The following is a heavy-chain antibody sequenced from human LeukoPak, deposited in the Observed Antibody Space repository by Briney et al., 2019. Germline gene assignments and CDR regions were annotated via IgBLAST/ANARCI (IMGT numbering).Heavy chain of an antibody. V-gene: IGHV4-59*01. CDR3: ARDALEGFDY. J-gene: IGHJ4*02. CDR1: GGSISSYY. Sequence: SETLSLTCTVSGGSISSYYWSWIRQPPGKGLEWIGYIYYSGSTNYNPSLKSRVTISVDTSKNQFSLKLSSVTAADTAVYYCARDALEGFDYWGQGTLATASS. CDR2: IYYSGST. D-gene: IGHD5-24*01.